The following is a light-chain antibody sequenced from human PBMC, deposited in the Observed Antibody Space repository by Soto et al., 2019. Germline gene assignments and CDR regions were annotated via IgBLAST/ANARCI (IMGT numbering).Light chain of an antibody. J-gene: IGLJ1*01. CDR2: DAS. Sequence: QSVLTQPASVSGSPGQSITISCTGTGSDVGGYNYVSWYQQHPGKAPKLMIYDASNRPSGVSNRFSGSKSGNTASLTISGLQAEDEADYYCSSYTSSSTYVFGTGTKVTV. V-gene: IGLV2-14*01. CDR3: SSYTSSSTYV. CDR1: GSDVGGYNY.